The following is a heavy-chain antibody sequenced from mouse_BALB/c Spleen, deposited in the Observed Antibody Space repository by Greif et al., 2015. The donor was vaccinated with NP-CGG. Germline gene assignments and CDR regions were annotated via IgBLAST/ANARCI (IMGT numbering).Heavy chain of an antibody. CDR1: GFNIKDTY. V-gene: IGHV14-3*02. CDR3: ARDDYGMDF. J-gene: IGHJ4*01. D-gene: IGHD2-4*01. Sequence: VQLQQSGAELVKPGASVKLSCTASGFNIKDTYMHWVKQRPEQGLEWIGRIDPANGNTKYDPKFQGKATITAGTSSNAAYLQLSSLTAEDTAVYDCARDDYGMDFWGQGTSVTVSS. CDR2: IDPANGNT.